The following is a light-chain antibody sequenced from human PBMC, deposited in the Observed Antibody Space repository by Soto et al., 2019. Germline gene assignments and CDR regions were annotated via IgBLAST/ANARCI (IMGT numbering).Light chain of an antibody. CDR2: GAS. Sequence: EVGLTQSPGTLSLSVGERATLSCRASQSVASNPLASYQQKPGQAPRLLIYGASTRAAGIPDRFSGRGSGTDFTLTISRLEPEDFGVFFCHHYGRSPIFTFGPGTTVDMK. J-gene: IGKJ3*01. V-gene: IGKV3-20*01. CDR1: QSVASNP. CDR3: HHYGRSPIFT.